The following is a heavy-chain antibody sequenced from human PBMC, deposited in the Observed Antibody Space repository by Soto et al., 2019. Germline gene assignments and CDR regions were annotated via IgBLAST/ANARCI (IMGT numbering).Heavy chain of an antibody. CDR1: GCPLSINN. D-gene: IGHD3-22*01. CDR2: IWYDGSNK. V-gene: IGHV3-33*01. Sequence: PKSALKRTSAAPGCPLSINNMHWVRQAPGKGLEWVAVIWYDGSNKYYADSVKGRFTISRDNSKNTLYLQMNSLRAEDTAVYYCARASAGHRLFYDGSGFFPWGPGSVV. J-gene: IGHJ5*02. CDR3: ARASAGHRLFYDGSGFFP.